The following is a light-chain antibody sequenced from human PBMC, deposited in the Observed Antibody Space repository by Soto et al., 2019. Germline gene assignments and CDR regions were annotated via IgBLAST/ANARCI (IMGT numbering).Light chain of an antibody. Sequence: QSVLTPPASVSGAPGQSMTISCTGTSIDVGNYNLVSWYQQHPGKAPKLMIYDVSKRPSGVSNRFSGSKSGNTASLTISGLQADDEADYYCCSYAGDSYVFGTGTKVTVL. J-gene: IGLJ1*01. CDR3: CSYAGDSYV. CDR2: DVS. V-gene: IGLV2-23*02. CDR1: SIDVGNYNL.